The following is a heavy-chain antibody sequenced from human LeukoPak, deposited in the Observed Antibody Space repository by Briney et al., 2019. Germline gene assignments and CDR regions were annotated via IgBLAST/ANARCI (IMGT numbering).Heavy chain of an antibody. CDR1: GFTFSSYA. CDR2: ISGSGGGT. V-gene: IGHV3-23*01. Sequence: GGSLRLSCAASGFTFSSYAMSWVRQAPGKGLEGVSAISGSGGGTYYADSVKGRFTISRDNSKNTLYLQMNSLRAEDTAVYYCAKVKGPYDAFDIWGQGTMVTVSS. J-gene: IGHJ3*02. CDR3: AKVKGPYDAFDI.